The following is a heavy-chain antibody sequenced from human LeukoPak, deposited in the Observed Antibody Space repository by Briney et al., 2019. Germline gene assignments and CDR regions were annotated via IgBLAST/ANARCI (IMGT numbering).Heavy chain of an antibody. V-gene: IGHV1-2*02. CDR1: GYTFTSYY. CDR2: INPNSGGT. CDR3: ARGLSAKSIPDY. Sequence: ASVKVSCKASGYTFTSYYIHWVRQAPGQGLEWMGWINPNSGGTNYAQKFQGRVTMTRDTSISTAYMELSRLRSDDTAVYYCARGLSAKSIPDYWGQGTLVTVSS. J-gene: IGHJ4*02.